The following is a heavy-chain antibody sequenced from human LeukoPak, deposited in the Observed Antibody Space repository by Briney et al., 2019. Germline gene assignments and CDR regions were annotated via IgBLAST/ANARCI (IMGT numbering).Heavy chain of an antibody. CDR3: ARANTIFGDYYYYYYMDV. Sequence: GASVKVSCEASGGTFSSYAISWVRQAPGQGLEWMGGIIPVFGTANYAQKFQGRVTITTDESTSTAYMELSSLRSEDTAVYYCARANTIFGDYYYYYYMDVWGKGTTVTVSS. J-gene: IGHJ6*03. CDR2: IIPVFGTA. V-gene: IGHV1-69*05. CDR1: GGTFSSYA. D-gene: IGHD3-3*01.